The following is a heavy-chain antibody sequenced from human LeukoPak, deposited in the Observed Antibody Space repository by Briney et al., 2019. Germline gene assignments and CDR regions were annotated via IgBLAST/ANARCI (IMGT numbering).Heavy chain of an antibody. V-gene: IGHV4-59*08. J-gene: IGHJ4*02. CDR3: ARQAAAGMGRTFDY. Sequence: SETLSLTCTVSGGSISSYYWSWIRQPPGKGLEWIGFIYYSGSTNYNPSLKSRVTISVDTSKNQFSLKLSSVTAADTAVYYCARQAAAGMGRTFDYWGQGTLVTVSS. CDR2: IYYSGST. CDR1: GGSISSYY. D-gene: IGHD6-13*01.